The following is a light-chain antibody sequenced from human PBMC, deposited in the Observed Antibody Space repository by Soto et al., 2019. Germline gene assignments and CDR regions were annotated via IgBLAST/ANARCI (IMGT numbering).Light chain of an antibody. Sequence: DIQMTQSPSTLSASVGDRVTITCRASQYISTWLAWYQQKPGKAPKLLISKASSLESGVPSRFSGSGSGTEFTFTISSLQPDDFATYYCQQYNSYSTFGQGTKVEVK. CDR2: KAS. CDR1: QYISTW. J-gene: IGKJ1*01. V-gene: IGKV1-5*03. CDR3: QQYNSYST.